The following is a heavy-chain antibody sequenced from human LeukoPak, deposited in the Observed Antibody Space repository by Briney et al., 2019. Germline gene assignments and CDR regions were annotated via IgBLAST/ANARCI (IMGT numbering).Heavy chain of an antibody. CDR2: ISGDGGST. D-gene: IGHD5-24*01. J-gene: IGHJ4*02. V-gene: IGHV3-43*02. CDR1: GFTFDDFA. Sequence: GGSLRLSCAASGFTFDDFAIHRVRQAPGKGLEWVSLISGDGGSTYYADSVKGRFTISRDNNKNSLFLQMNSLRTEDSALYYCAKAGDGYNLDGLDYWGQGTLVTVSS. CDR3: AKAGDGYNLDGLDY.